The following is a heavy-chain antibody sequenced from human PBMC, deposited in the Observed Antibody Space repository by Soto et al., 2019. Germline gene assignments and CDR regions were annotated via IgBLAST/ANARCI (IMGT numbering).Heavy chain of an antibody. Sequence: EVQLVESGGGLVQPGGSLRLSCAASGFGFSTYYMHWVRQAPGKGPVWVSHINNDGSSINYADSVKGRFTISRDNAKNTLDLQMNGLRVEDTAVYYCARDVATRGWIDPWGQGTLVTVSS. CDR1: GFGFSTYY. CDR2: INNDGSSI. V-gene: IGHV3-74*01. J-gene: IGHJ5*02. CDR3: ARDVATRGWIDP.